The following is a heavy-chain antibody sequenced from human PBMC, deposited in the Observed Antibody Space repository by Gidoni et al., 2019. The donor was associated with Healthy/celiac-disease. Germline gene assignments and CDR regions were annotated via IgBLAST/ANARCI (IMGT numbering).Heavy chain of an antibody. CDR2: INHSGST. D-gene: IGHD6-19*01. V-gene: IGHV4-34*01. CDR3: ARGLKYPIAVAGTQDYYYGMDV. J-gene: IGHJ6*02. CDR1: GGSFSGYY. Sequence: QVQLQQWGAGLLKPSETLSLTCAVYGGSFSGYYWSWSRQPPGKGLEWIGEINHSGSTNYNPSLKSRVTISVDTSKNQFSLKLSSVTAADTAVYYCARGLKYPIAVAGTQDYYYGMDVWGQGTTVTVSS.